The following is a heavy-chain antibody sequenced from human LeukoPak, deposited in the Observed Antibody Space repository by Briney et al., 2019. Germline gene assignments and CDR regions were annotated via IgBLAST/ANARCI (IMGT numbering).Heavy chain of an antibody. D-gene: IGHD2-2*01. Sequence: GGSLRLSCAASGFSFSDDWMCWVRQAPGKGLQWVANINQDGSKKYYADSLKGRFTISRDNAKNSLYLQMSSLRAEDTAVYYCARDHAYRADYWGQGTLVTVSS. V-gene: IGHV3-7*01. J-gene: IGHJ4*02. CDR3: ARDHAYRADY. CDR1: GFSFSDDW. CDR2: INQDGSKK.